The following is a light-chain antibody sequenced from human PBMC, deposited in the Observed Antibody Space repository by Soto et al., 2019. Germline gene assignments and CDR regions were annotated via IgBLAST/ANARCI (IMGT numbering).Light chain of an antibody. Sequence: EIVLTQSPATLSLSPGERATLSCRASQSVSSYLAWYQQKPGQAPRLLIYDASNRATGIPARFSGSGSGTDFTLTISSLEPEDCAVYYCQQRRRTFGQGTKVEIK. CDR2: DAS. J-gene: IGKJ1*01. CDR3: QQRRRT. V-gene: IGKV3-11*01. CDR1: QSVSSY.